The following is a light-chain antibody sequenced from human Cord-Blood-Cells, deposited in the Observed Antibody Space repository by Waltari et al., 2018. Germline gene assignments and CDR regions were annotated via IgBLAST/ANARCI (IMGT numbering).Light chain of an antibody. CDR3: AAWDDSLNGWV. CDR2: SNN. Sequence: QSVLTQPPSASGTPGQRVTISCSGSSSNIGSNTVNWYQQLPGTAPNLLIYSNNQRPSGVPDRFSGSKSGTSASLAISRLQSEDEADYYCAAWDDSLNGWVFGGGTKLTVL. CDR1: SSNIGSNT. V-gene: IGLV1-44*01. J-gene: IGLJ3*02.